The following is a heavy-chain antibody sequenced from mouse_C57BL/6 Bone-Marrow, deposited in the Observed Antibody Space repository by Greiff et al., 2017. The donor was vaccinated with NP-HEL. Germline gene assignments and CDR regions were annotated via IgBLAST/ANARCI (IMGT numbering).Heavy chain of an antibody. V-gene: IGHV1-42*01. CDR1: GYSFTGYY. CDR3: ARCGGYGSSYFDY. D-gene: IGHD1-1*01. J-gene: IGHJ2*01. CDR2: INPSTGGT. Sequence: VHVKQSGPELVKPGASVKISCKASGYSFTGYYMNWVKQSPEKSLEWIGEINPSTGGTTYNQKFKAKATLTVDKSSSTAYMQLKSLTSEDSAVYYCARCGGYGSSYFDYWGQGTTLTVSS.